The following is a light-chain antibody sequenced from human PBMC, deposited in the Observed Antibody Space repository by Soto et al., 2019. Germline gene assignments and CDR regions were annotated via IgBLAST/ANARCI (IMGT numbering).Light chain of an antibody. V-gene: IGKV3-15*01. CDR1: QSIGTN. J-gene: IGKJ1*01. Sequence: EIVMTQSPATLSVSPGERANLSCRASQSIGTNLAWYQQKPGQAPRLLIYGASARATGIPARFSGSGSGTDFTLSISSLQSEDFALYFCQQYNDWPPWTFGQGTKVDIK. CDR3: QQYNDWPPWT. CDR2: GAS.